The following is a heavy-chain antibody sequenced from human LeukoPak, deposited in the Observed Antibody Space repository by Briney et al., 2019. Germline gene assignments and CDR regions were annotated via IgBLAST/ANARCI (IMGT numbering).Heavy chain of an antibody. CDR3: ARRGIAAAAMGFDY. CDR2: IYYSGST. D-gene: IGHD6-13*01. Sequence: SETLSLTCTVSGGSISSSSYSWGWIRQPPGKGLEWIGSIYYSGSTYYNPSLKSRVTISVDTSKNQFSLKLSSVTAADTAVYYCARRGIAAAAMGFDYWGQGTLVTVSS. J-gene: IGHJ4*02. CDR1: GGSISSSSYS. V-gene: IGHV4-39*01.